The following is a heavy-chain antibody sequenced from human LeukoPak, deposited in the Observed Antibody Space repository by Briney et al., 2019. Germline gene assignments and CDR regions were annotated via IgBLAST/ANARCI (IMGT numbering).Heavy chain of an antibody. D-gene: IGHD3-16*02. CDR3: ARYVWGSYPTFEDY. J-gene: IGHJ4*02. V-gene: IGHV4-59*01. CDR2: IYYGGST. Sequence: KPSETLSLTCTVSGGSISSYYWSWIRQPPGKGLEWIGYIYYGGSTNYNPSLKSRVTISVDTSKKQLSLKLSSVTAADTAVYFCARYVWGSYPTFEDYWGQGTLVTVSS. CDR1: GGSISSYY.